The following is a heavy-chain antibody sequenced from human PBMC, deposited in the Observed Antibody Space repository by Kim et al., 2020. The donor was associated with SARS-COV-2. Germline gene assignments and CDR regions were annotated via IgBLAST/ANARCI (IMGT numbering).Heavy chain of an antibody. CDR1: GFTFSSYA. D-gene: IGHD6-19*01. Sequence: GGSLRLSCAASGFTFSSYAMHWVRQAPGKGLEYVSAISSNGSSTYYANSVKGRFTISRDNSKNTLYLQMGSLRAEDMAVYYCANSRAVYYYMDVWGKGTTVTVSS. J-gene: IGHJ6*03. V-gene: IGHV3-64*01. CDR3: ANSRAVYYYMDV. CDR2: ISSNGSST.